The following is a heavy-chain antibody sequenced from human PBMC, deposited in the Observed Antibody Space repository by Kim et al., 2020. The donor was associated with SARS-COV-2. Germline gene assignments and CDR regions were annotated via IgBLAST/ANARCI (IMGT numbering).Heavy chain of an antibody. Sequence: GGSLRLSCTASGLTFDSHWMSWVRQAPGKGLEWVASIKQDGSEKQYVDSVKGRFTIFRDNAKKSLFMEMNSLTVEDTAMYYCARGRVGCAYWGQGTLVTV. CDR3: ARGRVGCAY. J-gene: IGHJ4*02. V-gene: IGHV3-7*01. D-gene: IGHD2-15*01. CDR1: GLTFDSHW. CDR2: IKQDGSEK.